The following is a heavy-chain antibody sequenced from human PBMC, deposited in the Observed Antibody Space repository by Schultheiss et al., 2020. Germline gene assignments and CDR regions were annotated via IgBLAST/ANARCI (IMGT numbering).Heavy chain of an antibody. CDR2: IYYSGST. J-gene: IGHJ3*02. CDR3: ARSRRITYYYDSSGSLPDAFDI. Sequence: SETLSLTCAVYGGSFSGYYWRWIRQPPGKGLEWIGYIYYSGSTNYNPSLKSRVTISVDTSKNQFSLKLSSVTAADTAVYYCARSRRITYYYDSSGSLPDAFDIWGQGTMVTVSS. CDR1: GGSFSGYY. D-gene: IGHD3-22*01. V-gene: IGHV4-34*11.